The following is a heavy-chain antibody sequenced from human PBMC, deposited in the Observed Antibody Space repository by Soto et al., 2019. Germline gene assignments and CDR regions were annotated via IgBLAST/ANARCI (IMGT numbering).Heavy chain of an antibody. D-gene: IGHD1-7*01. J-gene: IGHJ1*01. CDR3: SAGYPALAVSTTPGAY. CDR1: GDTFSNYA. CDR2: IIPVFGTA. Sequence: QVQLVQSGAEVKKPGSSVTVSCKASGDTFSNYAISWVRQAPGQGLEWMGGIIPVFGTANYPQKFRGRVPITAYGSTRTAYMELSSMTSGDTAVYYCSAGYPALAVSTTPGAYWCQGTLITVSS. V-gene: IGHV1-69*01.